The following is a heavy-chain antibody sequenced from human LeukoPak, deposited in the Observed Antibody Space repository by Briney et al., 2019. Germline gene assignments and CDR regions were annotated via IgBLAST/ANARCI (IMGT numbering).Heavy chain of an antibody. V-gene: IGHV3-48*03. Sequence: PGGSLRLSCAASGFTFSSYEMNWVRQAPGKGLEWVSYISSSGSTIYYADSVKGRFTISRDNSKNTLYLQMNSLRAEDTAVYYCAKAPYYDFWSGYSYYFDYWGQGTLVTVSS. J-gene: IGHJ4*02. CDR3: AKAPYYDFWSGYSYYFDY. D-gene: IGHD3-3*01. CDR2: ISSSGSTI. CDR1: GFTFSSYE.